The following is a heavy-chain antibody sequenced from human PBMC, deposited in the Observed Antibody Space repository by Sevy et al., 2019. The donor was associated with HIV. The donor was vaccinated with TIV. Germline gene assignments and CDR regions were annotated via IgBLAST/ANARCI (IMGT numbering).Heavy chain of an antibody. J-gene: IGHJ6*02. D-gene: IGHD3-3*01. CDR3: AKVEGIGVVDYYYYYGMDV. V-gene: IGHV3-30*18. CDR1: GFTFSSYG. Sequence: GGSLRLSCAASGFTFSSYGMHWVRQAPGKGLEWVAVISYDGSNKYYADSVKGRFTISRDNSKNTLYLQMDSLRAEETAVYYCAKVEGIGVVDYYYYYGMDVWGQGTTVTVSS. CDR2: ISYDGSNK.